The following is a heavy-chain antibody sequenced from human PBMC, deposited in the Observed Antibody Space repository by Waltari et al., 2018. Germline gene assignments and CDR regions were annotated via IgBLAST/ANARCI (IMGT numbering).Heavy chain of an antibody. Sequence: EELLVESGGSFVRRGGSLRLSCSASGFTFPLYNINWVRQAPGKGLEWVAHVNWDGSTTTHADSVKGRFTISRDNSKNSVYLQMTNLRHEDTASYYCARDGPYYYYGLDVWGQGTTVTVSS. CDR2: VNWDGSTT. V-gene: IGHV3-20*04. J-gene: IGHJ6*02. CDR1: GFTFPLYN. CDR3: ARDGPYYYYGLDV.